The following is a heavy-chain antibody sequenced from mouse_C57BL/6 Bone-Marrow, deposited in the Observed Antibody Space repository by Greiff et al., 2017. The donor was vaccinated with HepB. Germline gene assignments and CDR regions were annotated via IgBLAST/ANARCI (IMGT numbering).Heavy chain of an antibody. D-gene: IGHD1-2*01. V-gene: IGHV1-52*01. CDR1: GYTFTSYW. CDR2: IDPSDSET. CDR3: ARSTTAHWYFDV. J-gene: IGHJ1*03. Sequence: QVQLQQSGAELVRPGSSVKLSCKASGYTFTSYWMHWVKQRPIQGLEWIGNIDPSDSETHYNQKFKDKATLTVDKSSSTAYMQLSSLTSEDSAVYYCARSTTAHWYFDVWGTGTTVTVSS.